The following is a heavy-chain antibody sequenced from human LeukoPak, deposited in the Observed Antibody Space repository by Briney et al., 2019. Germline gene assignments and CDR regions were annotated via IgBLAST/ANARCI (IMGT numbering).Heavy chain of an antibody. V-gene: IGHV3-9*01. J-gene: IGHJ6*04. CDR2: ISWNSGSI. CDR3: AELGITMIGGV. D-gene: IGHD3-10*02. Sequence: PGGSLRLSCAASGFTFDDYAMHWVRQAPGKGLEWVSGISWNSGSIGYADSVKGRFTISRDNAKKSLHLQMNSLRAEDTAVYYCAELGITMIGGVWGKGTTVTISS. CDR1: GFTFDDYA.